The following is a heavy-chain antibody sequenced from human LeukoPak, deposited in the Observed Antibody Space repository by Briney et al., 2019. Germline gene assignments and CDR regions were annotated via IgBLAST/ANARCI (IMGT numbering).Heavy chain of an antibody. CDR1: GFTFSSYS. J-gene: IGHJ6*02. Sequence: PGGSLRLSCAASGFTFSSYSMNWVRQAPGKGLEWVSYISSSSSTIYYADSVKDRFTISRDNAKNSLYLQMNSLRAEDTAVYHCARDNGYCSGGSCYRYGMDVWGQGTTVTVSS. D-gene: IGHD2-15*01. CDR3: ARDNGYCSGGSCYRYGMDV. CDR2: ISSSSSTI. V-gene: IGHV3-48*01.